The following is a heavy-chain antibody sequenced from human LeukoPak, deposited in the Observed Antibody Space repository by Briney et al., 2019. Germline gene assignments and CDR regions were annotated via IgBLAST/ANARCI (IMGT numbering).Heavy chain of an antibody. V-gene: IGHV3-23*01. CDR2: ISDSGANT. Sequence: GGSLRLSCAASGVTFSTYAMSWVRQAPGKGLEWVSTISDSGANTYYADSVRGRFTISRDNSKNTLYLQKNSLRADDTAIYYCAKSMTLQWRGFFDLWGRGTHVTVSS. CDR3: AKSMTLQWRGFFDL. CDR1: GVTFSTYA. J-gene: IGHJ2*01. D-gene: IGHD6-19*01.